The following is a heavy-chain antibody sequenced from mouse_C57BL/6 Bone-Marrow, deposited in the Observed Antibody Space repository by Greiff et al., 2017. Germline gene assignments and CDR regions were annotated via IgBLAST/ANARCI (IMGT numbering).Heavy chain of an antibody. CDR1: GFNIKDDY. CDR3: TAHYYGSSSGFAY. CDR2: IDPESGDT. V-gene: IGHV14-4*01. D-gene: IGHD1-1*01. Sequence: VQLQQSGAELVRPGASVKLSCTASGFNIKDDYMHWVKQRPEQGLEWIGWIDPESGDTEYASKFQGKATITADTSSNTAYLQLSSLTSEDTAVYYCTAHYYGSSSGFAYWGQGTLVTVSA. J-gene: IGHJ3*01.